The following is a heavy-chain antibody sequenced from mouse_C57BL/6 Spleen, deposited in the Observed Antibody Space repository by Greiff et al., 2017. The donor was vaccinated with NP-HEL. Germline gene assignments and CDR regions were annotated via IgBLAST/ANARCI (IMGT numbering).Heavy chain of an antibody. CDR3: ARRGHYYGSSYIFAY. J-gene: IGHJ3*01. V-gene: IGHV1-9*01. D-gene: IGHD1-1*01. CDR1: GYTFTGYW. Sequence: VKLQQSGAELMKPGASVKLSCKATGYTFTGYWIEWVKQRPGHGLEWIGEILPGSGSTNYNEKFKGKATFTADTSSNTAYMQLSSLTTEDSAIYYCARRGHYYGSSYIFAYWGQGTLVTVSA. CDR2: ILPGSGST.